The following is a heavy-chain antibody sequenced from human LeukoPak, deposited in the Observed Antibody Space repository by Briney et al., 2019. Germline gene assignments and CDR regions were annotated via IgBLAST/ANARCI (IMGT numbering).Heavy chain of an antibody. D-gene: IGHD3-10*01. CDR2: IYPGDSDT. J-gene: IGHJ5*02. CDR3: ARLGLYGSGSYEGWFDP. CDR1: GYSFTTYW. V-gene: IGHV5-51*01. Sequence: GESLKISCKVSGYSFTTYWIGWVRQMPGKGLEWMGIIYPGDSDTRYSPSFQGQVTISADKSISTAYLQWSSLKASDTAMYYCARLGLYGSGSYEGWFDPWGQGTLVTVSS.